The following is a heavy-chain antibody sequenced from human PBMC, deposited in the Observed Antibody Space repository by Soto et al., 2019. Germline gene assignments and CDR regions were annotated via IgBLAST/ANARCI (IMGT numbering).Heavy chain of an antibody. CDR3: ARGGRLYYYDSSGYQPPHPPFDP. V-gene: IGHV1-69*13. CDR2: IIPIFGTA. CDR1: GGRFSSYA. D-gene: IGHD3-22*01. J-gene: IGHJ5*02. Sequence: ASVKVSCRASGGRFSSYAISWVRQAPGQGLEWMGGIIPIFGTANYAQKFQGRVTITADESTSTAYMELSSLRSEDTAVYYCARGGRLYYYDSSGYQPPHPPFDPWGQGTLVTVSS.